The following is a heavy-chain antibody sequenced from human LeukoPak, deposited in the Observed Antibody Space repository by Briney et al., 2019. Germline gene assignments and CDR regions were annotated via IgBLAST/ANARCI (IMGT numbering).Heavy chain of an antibody. CDR1: GFTFSSYA. CDR3: AKGSYSSSSQAAFDI. Sequence: PGRSLRLSCAASGFTFSSYAMHWVRQAPGKGLEWVAVISYDGSNKYYADSVKGRFTISRDNSKNTLYLQMNSLRAEDTAVYYCAKGSYSSSSQAAFDIWGQGTMVTVSS. CDR2: ISYDGSNK. J-gene: IGHJ3*02. D-gene: IGHD6-6*01. V-gene: IGHV3-30-3*01.